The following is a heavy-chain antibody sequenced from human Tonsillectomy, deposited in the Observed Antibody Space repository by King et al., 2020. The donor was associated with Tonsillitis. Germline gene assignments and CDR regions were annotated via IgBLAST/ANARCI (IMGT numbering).Heavy chain of an antibody. D-gene: IGHD3-3*01. J-gene: IGHJ4*02. CDR2: IKQDGSEK. V-gene: IGHV3-7*01. Sequence: VQLVESGGGLVQPGGSLRLSCAASGFTFSSYWMSWVRQAPGKGLEWVANIKQDGSEKYYVDSVKGRFTISRDNAKNSLYRQMNSLRAEDTAVYYCARDPTIFGVVIVPDYWGQGTLVTVSS. CDR1: GFTFSSYW. CDR3: ARDPTIFGVVIVPDY.